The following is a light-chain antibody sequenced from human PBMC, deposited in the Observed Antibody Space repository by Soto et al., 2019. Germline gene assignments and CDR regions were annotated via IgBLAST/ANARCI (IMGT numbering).Light chain of an antibody. V-gene: IGKV3-20*01. Sequence: EIVLTQSPGTLSLSPGERATLSCRASQSVSSSYLAWYQQKPGQAPRLLIYGASSRATGIPDRFSGSGSGKDFTLAISRLEPEDFAVYYCQQYSSSPPLSFGQGTRLEIK. J-gene: IGKJ5*01. CDR2: GAS. CDR1: QSVSSSY. CDR3: QQYSSSPPLS.